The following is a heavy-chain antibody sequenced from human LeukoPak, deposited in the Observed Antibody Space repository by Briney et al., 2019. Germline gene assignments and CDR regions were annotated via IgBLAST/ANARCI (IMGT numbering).Heavy chain of an antibody. D-gene: IGHD1-1*01. J-gene: IGHJ4*02. Sequence: GASVKVSCKTSGYSFTTYGTNWVRQAPGQGLEWMGRINPNSGDTDYAQKFQGRVTMTRDTSITTLYMELSSLRSDDTAVYYCARRTHDYWGQGTLVTVSS. CDR3: ARRTHDY. CDR1: GYSFTTYG. CDR2: INPNSGDT. V-gene: IGHV1-2*06.